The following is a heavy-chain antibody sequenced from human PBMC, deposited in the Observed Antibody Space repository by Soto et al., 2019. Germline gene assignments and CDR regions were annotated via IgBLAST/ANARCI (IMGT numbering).Heavy chain of an antibody. Sequence: SVKVSCKASGGTFSSYTISWVRQAPGQGLEWMGRIIPILGIANYAQKFQGRVTITADKSTSTAYMELSSLRSEDTAVYYCARDLAWLSITMVRGYYMDVWGKGTTVTVSS. CDR1: GGTFSSYT. CDR2: IIPILGIA. CDR3: ARDLAWLSITMVRGYYMDV. D-gene: IGHD3-10*01. V-gene: IGHV1-69*04. J-gene: IGHJ6*03.